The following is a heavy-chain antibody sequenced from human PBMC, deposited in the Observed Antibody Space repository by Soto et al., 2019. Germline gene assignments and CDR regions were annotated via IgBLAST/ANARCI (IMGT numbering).Heavy chain of an antibody. J-gene: IGHJ5*01. CDR3: ARDRGVVVPAALPVFYSSWFVS. V-gene: IGHV1-18*01. CDR1: GYTFTSYG. CDR2: ISAYNGNT. D-gene: IGHD2-2*01. Sequence: GASGKVSCKASGYTFTSYGISWGRQAPGQGLEWMGWISAYNGNTNYAQKLQGRVTMPTDTSTSTAYMELRSLRSDDPAVYYCARDRGVVVPAALPVFYSSWFVSWGQGTLVTVSS.